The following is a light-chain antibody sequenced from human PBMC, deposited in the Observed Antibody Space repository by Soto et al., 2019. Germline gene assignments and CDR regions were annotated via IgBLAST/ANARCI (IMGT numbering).Light chain of an antibody. J-gene: IGKJ5*01. V-gene: IGKV1-39*01. CDR1: QSISSY. Sequence: IHMTQSPSSLSASVGDRVTITCRASQSISSYLNWYQQKPGKAPKLPIYAASSLQSGVPSRFSGSGSGTDFNLTISSLQTEDFATYYCQQSYSTPITFGQGTRLEIK. CDR2: AAS. CDR3: QQSYSTPIT.